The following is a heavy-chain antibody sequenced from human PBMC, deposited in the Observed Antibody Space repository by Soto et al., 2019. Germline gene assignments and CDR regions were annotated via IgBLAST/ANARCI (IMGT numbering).Heavy chain of an antibody. Sequence: SETLSLTCTVSGGSISSSSYYWGWIRQPPGKGLEWIGSIYYSGSTYYNPSLKSRVTISVDTSKNQFSLKLSSVTAADTAVYYCARHKLGLVETYYYYGMDVWGQGTTVTVSS. CDR2: IYYSGST. J-gene: IGHJ6*02. CDR1: GGSISSSSYY. CDR3: ARHKLGLVETYYYYGMDV. V-gene: IGHV4-39*01. D-gene: IGHD2-8*02.